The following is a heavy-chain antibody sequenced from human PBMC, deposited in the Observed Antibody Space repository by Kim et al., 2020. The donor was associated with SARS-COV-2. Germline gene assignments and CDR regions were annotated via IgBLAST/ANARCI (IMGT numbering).Heavy chain of an antibody. Sequence: ASVKVSCKASGYTFTSYGISWVRQAPGQGLEWMGWISAYNGNTNYAQKLQGRVTMTTDTSTSTAYMELRSLRSDDTAVYYCARDGGGFYGSGSYPWDWFDPWGQGTLVTVSS. D-gene: IGHD3-10*01. CDR1: GYTFTSYG. CDR3: ARDGGGFYGSGSYPWDWFDP. V-gene: IGHV1-18*01. CDR2: ISAYNGNT. J-gene: IGHJ5*02.